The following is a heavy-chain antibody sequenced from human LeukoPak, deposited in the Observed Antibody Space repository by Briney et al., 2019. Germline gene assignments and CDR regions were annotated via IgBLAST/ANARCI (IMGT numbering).Heavy chain of an antibody. V-gene: IGHV4-39*01. J-gene: IGHJ4*02. Sequence: SETLSLTCTVSGGSISSSSYYWGWIRQPPGKGLEWIGSIYYSGSTYYNPSLKSRVTISVDTSKNQFSLKLSSVTAADTAVYYCARSTSFGVVIIDWGQGTLVTVSS. D-gene: IGHD3-3*01. CDR3: ARSTSFGVVIID. CDR2: IYYSGST. CDR1: GGSISSSSYY.